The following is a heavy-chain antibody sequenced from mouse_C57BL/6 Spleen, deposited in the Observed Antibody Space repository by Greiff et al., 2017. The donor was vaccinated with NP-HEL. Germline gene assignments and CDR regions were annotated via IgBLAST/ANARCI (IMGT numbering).Heavy chain of an antibody. CDR2: IDPSDSYT. CDR3: ARGGGPAWFAY. CDR1: GYTFTSYW. V-gene: IGHV1-69*01. J-gene: IGHJ3*01. Sequence: QVQLQQPGAELVMPGASVKLSCKASGYTFTSYWMHWVKQRPGQGLEWIGEIDPSDSYTNYNQKFKGKSTLTVDKSSSTACMQLSSLTSEDSAVYYCARGGGPAWFAYWGQGTLVTVSA.